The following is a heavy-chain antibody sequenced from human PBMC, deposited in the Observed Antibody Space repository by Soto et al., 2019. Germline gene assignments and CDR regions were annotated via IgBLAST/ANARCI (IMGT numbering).Heavy chain of an antibody. CDR3: ARGGIFGVVRPGWFDP. D-gene: IGHD3-3*01. Sequence: GGSLRLSCAASGFTFSSYAMHWVRQAPGKGLEWVAVISYDGSNKYYADSVKGRFTISRDNSKNTLYLQMNSLRAEDTAVYYCARGGIFGVVRPGWFDPWGQGTLVTVSS. CDR1: GFTFSSYA. CDR2: ISYDGSNK. V-gene: IGHV3-30-3*01. J-gene: IGHJ5*02.